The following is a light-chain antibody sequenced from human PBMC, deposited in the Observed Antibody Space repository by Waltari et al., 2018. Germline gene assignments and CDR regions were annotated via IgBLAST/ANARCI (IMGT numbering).Light chain of an antibody. CDR1: SGPVSSTSY. V-gene: IGLV8-61*01. J-gene: IGLJ3*02. Sequence: TVVTPEPSLSVSTGGTVTLTCSLSSGPVSSTSYATWYQHTPGQPPRPLIYKGYSRSSGVPDRFSGSIFGNKAVLTITGAQADDECDYYCSLYMGSGIWVFGGGTKLTVL. CDR3: SLYMGSGIWV. CDR2: KGY.